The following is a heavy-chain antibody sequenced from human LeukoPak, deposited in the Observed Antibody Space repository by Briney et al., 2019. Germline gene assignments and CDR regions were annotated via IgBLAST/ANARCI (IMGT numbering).Heavy chain of an antibody. CDR2: IYYSGST. D-gene: IGHD1-14*01. J-gene: IGHJ3*02. CDR3: ARVPPGNDAFDI. Sequence: SETLSLTCAVYGGSFSGYYWSWIRQPPGKGLEWIGYIYYSGSTYYNPSLKSRVTISVDTSKNQFSLKLSSVTAADTAVYYCARVPPGNDAFDIWGQGTMVTVSS. V-gene: IGHV4-30-4*01. CDR1: GGSFSGYY.